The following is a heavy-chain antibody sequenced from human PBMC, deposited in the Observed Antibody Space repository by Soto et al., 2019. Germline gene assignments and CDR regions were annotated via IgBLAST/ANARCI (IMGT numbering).Heavy chain of an antibody. CDR3: AIMHTGTTTFDY. D-gene: IGHD1-1*01. CDR2: INRSGRT. Sequence: PSETLSLTCDVYGGSFSGYYWSWIRQPPGKGLEWIGEINRSGRTNYNPSLKSRVTMSVDTSKNQFSLNLNSVTAADTAVYYCAIMHTGTTTFDYWGQGTLATVS. V-gene: IGHV4-34*01. J-gene: IGHJ4*02. CDR1: GGSFSGYY.